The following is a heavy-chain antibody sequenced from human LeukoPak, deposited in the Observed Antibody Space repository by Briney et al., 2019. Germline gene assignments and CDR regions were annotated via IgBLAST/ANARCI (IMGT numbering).Heavy chain of an antibody. J-gene: IGHJ5*02. CDR1: GGSISSGGYY. CDR3: ARRIQLWLPAGQINWFDP. CDR2: IYYSGST. Sequence: PSQTLSLTCTVSGGSISSGGYYWSWIRQHPGKGLEWIGYIYYSGSTYYNPSLKSRVTISVDTSKNQFSLKLSSVTAADTAVYYCARRIQLWLPAGQINWFDPWGQGTLVTVSS. D-gene: IGHD5-18*01. V-gene: IGHV4-31*03.